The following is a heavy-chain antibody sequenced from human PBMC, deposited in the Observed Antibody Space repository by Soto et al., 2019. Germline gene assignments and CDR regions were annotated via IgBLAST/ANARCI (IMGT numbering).Heavy chain of an antibody. D-gene: IGHD2-15*01. V-gene: IGHV3-30*18. CDR2: ISYDGSNK. CDR1: GFTFSSYG. CDR3: AKGGGGSFIDY. Sequence: QVQLVESGGGVVQPGRSLRLSCAASGFTFSSYGMHWVRQSPGKGLEWVAVISYDGSNKYYADSVKGRFTISRDNSKNTLYLQMNSLRAEDTAVYYCAKGGGGSFIDYWGQGTLVTVS. J-gene: IGHJ4*02.